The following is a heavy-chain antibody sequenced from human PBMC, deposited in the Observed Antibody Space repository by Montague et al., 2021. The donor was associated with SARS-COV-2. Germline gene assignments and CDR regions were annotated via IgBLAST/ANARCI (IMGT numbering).Heavy chain of an antibody. Sequence: SETLSLTCTVSGGSISSSRYYWGWIRQPPGKGLGWIGSIYYSGSTYYNPSLKSRVTISVDTSKNQFSLKLSSVTAADTAVYYCARHPPMTWGQGTLVTVSS. CDR2: IYYSGST. D-gene: IGHD3-22*01. J-gene: IGHJ5*02. CDR3: ARHPPMT. V-gene: IGHV4-39*01. CDR1: GGSISSSRYY.